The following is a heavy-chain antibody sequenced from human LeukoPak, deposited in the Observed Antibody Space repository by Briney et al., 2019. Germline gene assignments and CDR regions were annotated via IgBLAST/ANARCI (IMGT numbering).Heavy chain of an antibody. Sequence: GGSLRLSCAASGFTFSSYAMSWVRQAPGKGLEWVSGISGSGSNTYYADSGKGRFTISRDNSKNTLYLQMNSLRAEDTAVYYCAKEYGSRYPPDAFDIWGQGTMVTVSS. J-gene: IGHJ3*02. CDR1: GFTFSSYA. D-gene: IGHD6-13*01. V-gene: IGHV3-23*01. CDR2: ISGSGSNT. CDR3: AKEYGSRYPPDAFDI.